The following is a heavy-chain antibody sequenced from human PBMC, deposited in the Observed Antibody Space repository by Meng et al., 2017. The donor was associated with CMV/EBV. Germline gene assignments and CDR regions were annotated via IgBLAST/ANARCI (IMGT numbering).Heavy chain of an antibody. CDR2: IYYSGST. CDR3: AISERAYYDILTGYYNVAFDI. V-gene: IGHV4-39*07. Sequence: SETLSLTCTASGGSISSSSYYWGWIRQPPGKGLEWIGSIYYSGSTYYNPSLKSRVTISVDTSKNQFSLKLSSVTAADTAVYYCAISERAYYDILTGYYNVAFDIWGQGTMVTVSS. CDR1: GGSISSSSYY. J-gene: IGHJ3*02. D-gene: IGHD3-9*01.